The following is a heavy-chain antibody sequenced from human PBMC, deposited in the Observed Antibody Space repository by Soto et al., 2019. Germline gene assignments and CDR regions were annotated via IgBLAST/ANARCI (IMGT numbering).Heavy chain of an antibody. CDR2: INAGNGNT. CDR3: ARDLYCSRTSGHNDY. CDR1: GYTFTSYA. Sequence: QVQLVQSGAEVKKPGASVKVSCKASGYTFTSYAMHWVRQAPGQRLEWMGWINAGNGNTKYSQKFQGRVTITRDTSASTAYMELSSLRSEDTDVYYCARDLYCSRTSGHNDYWGQGTLVTVSS. V-gene: IGHV1-3*01. J-gene: IGHJ4*02. D-gene: IGHD2-2*01.